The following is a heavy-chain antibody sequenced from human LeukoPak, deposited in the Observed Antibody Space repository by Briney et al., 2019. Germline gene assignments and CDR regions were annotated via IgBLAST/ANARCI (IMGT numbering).Heavy chain of an antibody. CDR3: AKDQGSSSGWYSRDGFAL. V-gene: IGHV3-23*01. Sequence: QPGGSLRLSCAASGFTFSSYGMHWVRQAPGKGLEWVSGISSSGDSTFYADSVKGRFTISRDNSKNTLYLQMNSLRAEDTAVYYCAKDQGSSSGWYSRDGFALWGRGTMVTVSS. D-gene: IGHD6-19*01. CDR2: ISSSGDST. J-gene: IGHJ3*01. CDR1: GFTFSSYG.